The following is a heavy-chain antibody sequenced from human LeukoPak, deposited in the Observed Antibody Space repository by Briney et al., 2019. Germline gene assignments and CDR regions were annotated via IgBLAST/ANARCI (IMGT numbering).Heavy chain of an antibody. V-gene: IGHV3-23*01. J-gene: IGHJ5*02. CDR3: GKSPPPPSIVVVPLVS. Sequence: GGSLRLSCAASGFTFSSYAMSWVRQAPGKGLEWVSAISGSGGSTYYADSVKGRFTISRDNSKNTLYLQMNSLRAEDTAVYYCGKSPPPPSIVVVPLVSWGQGTLVTVSS. D-gene: IGHD2-2*01. CDR2: ISGSGGST. CDR1: GFTFSSYA.